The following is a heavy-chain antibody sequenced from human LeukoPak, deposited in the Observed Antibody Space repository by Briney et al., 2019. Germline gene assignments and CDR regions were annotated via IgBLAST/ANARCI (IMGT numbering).Heavy chain of an antibody. V-gene: IGHV4-39*07. CDR2: IYYKGNT. Sequence: SETLSLTCTVSGGSISSRSYYWGWIRQPPGKGLEWIGRIYYKGNTYLNPSLKSRVTISEDTSKNQFSLKLNSVTAADTAVYYCARDQEYSSSLDAFDIWGQGTMVTVSS. D-gene: IGHD6-6*01. J-gene: IGHJ3*02. CDR1: GGSISSRSYY. CDR3: ARDQEYSSSLDAFDI.